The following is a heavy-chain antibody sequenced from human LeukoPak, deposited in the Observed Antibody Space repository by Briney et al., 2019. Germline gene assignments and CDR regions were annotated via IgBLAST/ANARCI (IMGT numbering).Heavy chain of an antibody. J-gene: IGHJ4*02. CDR2: INGRSGTT. D-gene: IGHD6-13*01. Sequence: GGSLRLSCAASGFTFATYGTSWVRQAPGQGLEWVSSINGRSGTTYYADSVGGRFTISRDISRTTLYLQMNSLRAEDTAVYYCARVGGSSCLDYWDQGTLVTVSS. V-gene: IGHV3-23*01. CDR1: GFTFATYG. CDR3: ARVGGSSCLDY.